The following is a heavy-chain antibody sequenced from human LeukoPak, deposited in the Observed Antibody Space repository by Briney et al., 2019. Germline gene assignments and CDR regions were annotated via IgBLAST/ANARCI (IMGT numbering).Heavy chain of an antibody. CDR3: AIHTPAGTYGDSRNWFDP. D-gene: IGHD4-17*01. J-gene: IGHJ5*02. V-gene: IGHV4-59*12. CDR1: GASISSYS. Sequence: SETLSLTCTVSGASISSYSWSWIRQPPGKGLEWIGYIYYSGRTNYNPSLKSRVTISVDTSKNQFSLKLSSVTAADTAVYYCAIHTPAGTYGDSRNWFDPWGQGTLVTVSS. CDR2: IYYSGRT.